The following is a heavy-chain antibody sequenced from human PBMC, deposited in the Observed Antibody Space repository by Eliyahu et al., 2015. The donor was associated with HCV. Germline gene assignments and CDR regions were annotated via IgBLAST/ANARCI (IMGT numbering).Heavy chain of an antibody. CDR1: GYTFTGYY. Sequence: QVQLVQSGAXVKKPGASVKVSCKASGYTFTGYYMYWVRQAPGQGLEWMGGINPNSGDTNYAQKFQGRITMTRDTSISTAYMELSRLRSDDTAVYYCARERYDRNAFHAWGQGTLVTVSS. CDR3: ARERYDRNAFHA. V-gene: IGHV1-2*02. J-gene: IGHJ5*02. CDR2: INPNSGDT. D-gene: IGHD3-22*01.